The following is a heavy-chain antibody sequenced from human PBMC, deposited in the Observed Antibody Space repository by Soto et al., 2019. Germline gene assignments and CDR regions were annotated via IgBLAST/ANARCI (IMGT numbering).Heavy chain of an antibody. CDR2: ISGSGGST. J-gene: IGHJ4*02. D-gene: IGHD1-26*01. CDR3: APIVGATSRPRFFDY. Sequence: GGSLRLSCAASGFTFSSYAMSWVRQAPGKGLEWVSAISGSGGSTYYADSVKGRFTISRDNSKNTLYLQMNSLRAEDTAVYYCAPIVGATSRPRFFDYWGQGTLVTVSS. V-gene: IGHV3-23*01. CDR1: GFTFSSYA.